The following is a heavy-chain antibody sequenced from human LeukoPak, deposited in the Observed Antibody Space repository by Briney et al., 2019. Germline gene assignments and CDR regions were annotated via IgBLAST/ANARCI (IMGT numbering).Heavy chain of an antibody. V-gene: IGHV4-59*08. CDR3: ARLTMIVGIDY. CDR1: GGSISSHY. J-gene: IGHJ4*02. D-gene: IGHD3-22*01. CDR2: IYYSGST. Sequence: SETLSLTCTVSGGSISSHYWSWIRQPPGKGLEWIGYIYYSGSTNYNPSLKSRVTISVDTSKNQFSLKLSSVTAADTAVYYCARLTMIVGIDYWGQGTLVTVSS.